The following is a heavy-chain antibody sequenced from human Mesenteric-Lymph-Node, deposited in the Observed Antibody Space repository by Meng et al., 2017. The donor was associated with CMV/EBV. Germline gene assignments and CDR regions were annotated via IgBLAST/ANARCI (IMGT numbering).Heavy chain of an antibody. CDR1: GYTFTGYY. CDR3: ARDNRNDAFDL. Sequence: ASVKVSCKASGYTFTGYYMQCVRQAPGQGLEWMGWINPNSGGTNYAQKFHGRVTMTRDTSIDTAYMELSSLRSDDTAVYYCARDNRNDAFDLWGPGTMVTVSS. CDR2: INPNSGGT. J-gene: IGHJ3*01. D-gene: IGHD1-14*01. V-gene: IGHV1-2*02.